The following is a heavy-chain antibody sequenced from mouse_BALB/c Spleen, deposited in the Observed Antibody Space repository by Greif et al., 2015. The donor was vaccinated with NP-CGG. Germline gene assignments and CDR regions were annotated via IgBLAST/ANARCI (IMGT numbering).Heavy chain of an antibody. J-gene: IGHJ2*01. CDR1: GFAFSSYD. D-gene: IGHD6-1*01. V-gene: IGHV5-12-1*01. CDR3: ARLSHPFDY. CDR2: ISSGGGST. Sequence: EVKVVESGGGLVKPGGSLKLSCAASGFAFSSYDMSWVRQTPEKRLEWVAYISSGGGSTYYPDTVKGRFTISRDNAKNTLYLQMSSLKSEDTAMYYCARLSHPFDYWGQGTTLTVSS.